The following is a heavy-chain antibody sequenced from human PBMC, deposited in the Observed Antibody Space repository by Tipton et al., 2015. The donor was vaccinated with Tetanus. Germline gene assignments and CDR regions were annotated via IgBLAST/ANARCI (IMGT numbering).Heavy chain of an antibody. J-gene: IGHJ6*02. CDR2: IWSDGSNK. V-gene: IGHV3-33*01. CDR1: GFVFRSLA. CDR3: ARHASYDILTGFPSDRYGLDV. Sequence: SLRLSCAASGFVFRSLAMHWVRQTPGKGLEWVAVIWSDGSNKYYADSVKGRFTISRDNSKNTLYLQMNSLRAEDTAVYFCARHASYDILTGFPSDRYGLDVWGQGTTVTVSS. D-gene: IGHD3-9*01.